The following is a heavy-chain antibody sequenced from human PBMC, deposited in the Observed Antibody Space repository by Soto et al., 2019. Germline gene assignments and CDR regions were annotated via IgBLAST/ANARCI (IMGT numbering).Heavy chain of an antibody. J-gene: IGHJ4*02. V-gene: IGHV5-51*01. CDR3: ARVPYDSSGYYSNHFDY. CDR2: IYPGDSDT. D-gene: IGHD3-22*01. Sequence: PGESLKISCKGSGYSFTSYWIGWVRQMPGKGLEWMGIIYPGDSDTRYSPSFQGQVTISADKSISTAYLQWSSLKASDTAMYYCARVPYDSSGYYSNHFDYWGQGTLVTVSS. CDR1: GYSFTSYW.